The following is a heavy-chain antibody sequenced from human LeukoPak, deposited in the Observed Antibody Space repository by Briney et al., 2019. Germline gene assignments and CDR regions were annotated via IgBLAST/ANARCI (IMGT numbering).Heavy chain of an antibody. V-gene: IGHV4-34*01. CDR3: ARRPYWYFDL. CDR1: GGSFSGYY. Sequence: SETLSLTCAVYGGSFSGYYWSWIRQPPGKGLEWIGEINHSGSTNYNPSLKSRVTMSVDTSKNHFSLKLSSVTAADTAVYYCARRPYWYFDLWGRGTLVTVSS. D-gene: IGHD6-6*01. J-gene: IGHJ2*01. CDR2: INHSGST.